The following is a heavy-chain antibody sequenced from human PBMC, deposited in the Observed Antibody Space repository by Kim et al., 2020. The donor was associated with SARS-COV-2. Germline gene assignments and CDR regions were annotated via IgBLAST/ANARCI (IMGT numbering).Heavy chain of an antibody. CDR2: IKHDGSGQ. CDR1: GFTFSNYW. V-gene: IGHV3-7*01. J-gene: IGHJ5*02. D-gene: IGHD1-26*01. CDR3: ARGAGSSVFDP. Sequence: GGSLRLSCAASGFTFSNYWMTWVRQTPGKGLEWLASIKHDGSGQYYVDSLKGRFTISRDNAKNSLYLQMNSLRAEDTALYHCARGAGSSVFDPWGQGTLVTVSS.